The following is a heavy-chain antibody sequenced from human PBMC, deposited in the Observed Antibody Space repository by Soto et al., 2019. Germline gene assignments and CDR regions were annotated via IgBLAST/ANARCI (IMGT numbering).Heavy chain of an antibody. CDR1: GFTFSSYA. V-gene: IGHV3-30-3*01. CDR2: ISYDGSNK. J-gene: IGHJ4*02. Sequence: GGSLRLSCAASGFTFSSYAMHWVRQAPGKGLEWVAVISYDGSNKYYADSVKGRFTISRDNSKNTLYLQMNSLRAEDTAVYYCAKDRQYYGSGSYYTLDYWGQGTLVTVSS. CDR3: AKDRQYYGSGSYYTLDY. D-gene: IGHD3-10*01.